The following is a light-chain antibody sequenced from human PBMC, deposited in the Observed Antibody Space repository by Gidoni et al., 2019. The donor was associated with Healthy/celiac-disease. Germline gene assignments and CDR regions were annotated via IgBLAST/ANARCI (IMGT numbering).Light chain of an antibody. CDR1: QSLLHSNGYNY. J-gene: IGKJ3*01. CDR3: MQALQTPLFT. CDR2: LGS. Sequence: DIEMTQSQLYLPVTPGEPASISCRSSQSLLHSNGYNYLDWYLPKPGQSPQLLIYLGSNRASGVPDRFSGSGSGTDFTLKISRVEAEDVGVYYCMQALQTPLFTFGPGTKVDIK. V-gene: IGKV2-28*01.